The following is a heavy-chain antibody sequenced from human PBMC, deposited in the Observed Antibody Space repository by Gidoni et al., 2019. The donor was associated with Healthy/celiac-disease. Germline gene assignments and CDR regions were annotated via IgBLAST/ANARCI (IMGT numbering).Heavy chain of an antibody. CDR3: ARGRSHKYYYGSGSCCNFDY. CDR2: IYPGDSDT. J-gene: IGHJ4*02. D-gene: IGHD3-10*01. V-gene: IGHV5-51*01. CDR1: GYSFTSSW. Sequence: EVQLVQSEAEVNKPGASLTISCKGSGYSFTSSWIGWVRQTPGKGLEWMGIIYPGDSDTRYSPSFQGQVTISADKSISTAYLQWSSLKASDTAMDYCARGRSHKYYYGSGSCCNFDYWGQGTLVTVSS.